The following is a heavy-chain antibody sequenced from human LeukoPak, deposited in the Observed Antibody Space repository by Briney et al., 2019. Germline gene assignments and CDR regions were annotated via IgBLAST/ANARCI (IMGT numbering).Heavy chain of an antibody. CDR3: AKGSRGTIFGTVFDY. V-gene: IGHV3-30*18. D-gene: IGHD3-3*01. Sequence: GGSLRLSCAASGFTFSNFGMHWVRQAPGKGLECVAVLSYDGNNKYYADSVKGRFTISRDNSKNTLYLQMNSLSAEDTAVYYCAKGSRGTIFGTVFDYWGQGTLVTVSS. CDR1: GFTFSNFG. J-gene: IGHJ4*02. CDR2: LSYDGNNK.